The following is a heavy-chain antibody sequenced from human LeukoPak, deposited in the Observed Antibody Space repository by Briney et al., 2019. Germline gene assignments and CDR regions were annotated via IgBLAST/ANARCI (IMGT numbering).Heavy chain of an antibody. CDR1: GGTFSSYA. D-gene: IGHD3-22*01. J-gene: IGHJ3*02. CDR2: IIPLSDTP. Sequence: SVKVSCKASGGTFSSYAISWVRQAPGQGLEWMGGIIPLSDTPNYAQKFQGRVTITTDTSTSTAYMELRSLRSDDTAVYYCARVLVDYYDSSGYGGGDAFDIWGQGTMVTVSS. CDR3: ARVLVDYYDSSGYGGGDAFDI. V-gene: IGHV1-69*05.